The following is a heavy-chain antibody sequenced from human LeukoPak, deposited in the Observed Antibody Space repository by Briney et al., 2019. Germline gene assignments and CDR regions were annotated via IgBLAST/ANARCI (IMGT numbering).Heavy chain of an antibody. Sequence: SSVKVSCKASGGTFSSYAISWVRQAPAQGLEWMGGIIPIFGTANYAQKFQGRVTITADESTSTAYMELSSLRSEDTAVYYCARDPGADYGDYEDAFDIWGQGTMVTVSS. CDR3: ARDPGADYGDYEDAFDI. D-gene: IGHD4-17*01. CDR2: IIPIFGTA. J-gene: IGHJ3*02. CDR1: GGTFSSYA. V-gene: IGHV1-69*01.